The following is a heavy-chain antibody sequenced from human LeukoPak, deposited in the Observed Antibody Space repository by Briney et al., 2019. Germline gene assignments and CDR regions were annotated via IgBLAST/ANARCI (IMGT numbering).Heavy chain of an antibody. J-gene: IGHJ1*01. Sequence: SQTLSLTCTVSGGSMSSGDYYWSWIRQPPGKGLEWIGYIYYSGSTYYNPSLKSRVTISVDTSKNQFSLKLSSVTAADTAVYYFASYIVVVPAHAEYFQHWGQGTLVTVSS. CDR1: GGSMSSGDYY. CDR2: IYYSGST. CDR3: ASYIVVVPAHAEYFQH. V-gene: IGHV4-30-4*08. D-gene: IGHD2-2*01.